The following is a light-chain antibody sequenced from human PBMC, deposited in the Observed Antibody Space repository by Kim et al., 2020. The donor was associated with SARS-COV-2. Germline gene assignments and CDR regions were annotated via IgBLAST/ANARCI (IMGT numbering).Light chain of an antibody. J-gene: IGKJ3*01. CDR3: MQGLDGTT. CDR2: KVS. Sequence: VMTQSPPSLPVTLGQPASISCRSSVSLVDSDGDTYWNWFLQRPGQSPRRLIYKVSRLYSGVADRFSGSWSDTDFKLKISRVEAEDLGIYYGMQGLDGTTCGPGTKVDIK. CDR1: VSLVDSDGDTY. V-gene: IGKV2-30*01.